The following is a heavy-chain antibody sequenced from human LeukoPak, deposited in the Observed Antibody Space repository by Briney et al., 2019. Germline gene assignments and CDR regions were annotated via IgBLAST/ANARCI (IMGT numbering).Heavy chain of an antibody. J-gene: IGHJ4*02. CDR1: GFTFSDYY. Sequence: GGSLRLSCAASGFTFSDYYMSWIRQAPGKGLEWVSYISSSGSTIYYADSMKGRFTISRDNAKNSLYLQMNSLRAEDTAVYYCARGINYYGSGSPSHYFDYWGQGTLVTVSS. CDR3: ARGINYYGSGSPSHYFDY. D-gene: IGHD3-10*01. CDR2: ISSSGSTI. V-gene: IGHV3-11*04.